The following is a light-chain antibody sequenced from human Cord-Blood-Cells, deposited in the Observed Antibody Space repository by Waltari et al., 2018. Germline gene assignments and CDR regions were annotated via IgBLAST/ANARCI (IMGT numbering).Light chain of an antibody. Sequence: ELVMTQSPATLPVSPGARATLSCRASQSVSSNLAWYQPKPGQAPRLLIYGASTRATGIPARFSGSGSGTEFTLTISSLQSEDFAVYYCQQYNNWPPWTFGQGTKVEIK. CDR3: QQYNNWPPWT. V-gene: IGKV3-15*01. J-gene: IGKJ1*01. CDR1: QSVSSN. CDR2: GAS.